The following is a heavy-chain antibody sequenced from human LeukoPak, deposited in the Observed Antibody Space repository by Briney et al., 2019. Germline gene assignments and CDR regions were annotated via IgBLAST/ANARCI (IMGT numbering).Heavy chain of an antibody. D-gene: IGHD3-16*02. J-gene: IGHJ3*02. CDR2: ISAYNGKT. CDR1: GYEFFSYG. V-gene: IGHV1-18*01. Sequence: GASVNVSCKASGYEFFSYGISWVRQAPGQGLEWMGWISAYNGKTKYAEKFQGRLTMTTETSTSTAYMELRSLTSADTAVYYCAKDSPRDDYVRGSYRYSRRGLDIWGQGTLVTASS. CDR3: AKDSPRDDYVRGSYRYSRRGLDI.